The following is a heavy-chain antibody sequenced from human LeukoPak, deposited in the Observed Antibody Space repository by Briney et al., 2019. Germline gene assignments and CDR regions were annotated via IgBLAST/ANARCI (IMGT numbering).Heavy chain of an antibody. CDR1: GFTFSTYA. V-gene: IGHV3-23*01. Sequence: RSGGSLRLSCAASGFTFSTYAMSWVRQAAGKGLEWVSLISGSGGGTYYADSVKGRFTISRDNSKNTLYLQMNSLRAEDTAVYYCAKVGSSGWYAYYFDYWGQGTLVTVSS. J-gene: IGHJ4*02. D-gene: IGHD6-19*01. CDR2: ISGSGGGT. CDR3: AKVGSSGWYAYYFDY.